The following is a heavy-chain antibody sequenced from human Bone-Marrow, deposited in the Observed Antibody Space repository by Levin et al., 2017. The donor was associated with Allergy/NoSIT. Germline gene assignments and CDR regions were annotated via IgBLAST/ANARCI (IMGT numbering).Heavy chain of an antibody. D-gene: IGHD3-22*01. V-gene: IGHV1-69*13. CDR2: IIRVFGSP. Sequence: GASVKVSCKASGGTSISHTINWVRQAPGQGLEWMGGIIRVFGSPNYAQKFQGRVTITADESTGTVYMELRSLRSEDTAVYYCARDRTEYYEDSNGYSSFDLWGQGSLVTVSS. CDR1: GGTSISHT. J-gene: IGHJ4*02. CDR3: ARDRTEYYEDSNGYSSFDL.